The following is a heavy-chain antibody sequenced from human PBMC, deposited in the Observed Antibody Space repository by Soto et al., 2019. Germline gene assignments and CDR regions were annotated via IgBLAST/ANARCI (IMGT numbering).Heavy chain of an antibody. Sequence: SETLSLTCTVSGGSISSYYWSWIRQPPGKGLEWIGYIYYSGSTNYNPSLKSRVTISVDTSKNQFSLKLSSVTAADTAVYYCARAPAWYSSGFDDAFDIWGQGTMVTVSS. V-gene: IGHV4-59*01. CDR3: ARAPAWYSSGFDDAFDI. CDR1: GGSISSYY. CDR2: IYYSGST. J-gene: IGHJ3*02. D-gene: IGHD6-19*01.